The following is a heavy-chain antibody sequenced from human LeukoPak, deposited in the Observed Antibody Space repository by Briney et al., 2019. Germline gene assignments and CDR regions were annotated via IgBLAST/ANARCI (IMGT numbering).Heavy chain of an antibody. CDR3: ARWTDTYYFDY. Sequence: AVKVSCKASGGTFSSYTISWVRQAPGQGLEWMGRIIPILGIANYAQKFQGRVTITADKSTSTAYMELSSLRSEDTAVYYCARWTDTYYFDYWGQGTLVTVSS. CDR1: GGTFSSYT. V-gene: IGHV1-69*02. D-gene: IGHD3/OR15-3a*01. CDR2: IIPILGIA. J-gene: IGHJ4*02.